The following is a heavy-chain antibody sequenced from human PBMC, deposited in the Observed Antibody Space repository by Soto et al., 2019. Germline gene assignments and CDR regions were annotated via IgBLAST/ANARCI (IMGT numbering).Heavy chain of an antibody. V-gene: IGHV3-33*01. Sequence: VGSLRLSCAASGFTFSSYGMHWVRQAPVKGLEWVAVIWYDGSNKYYADSVKGRFTISRDNSKNTLYLQMNSLRAEHTAVYYCAGPIFVDAFDIWGQGTMVTVSS. D-gene: IGHD3-3*01. CDR3: AGPIFVDAFDI. CDR1: GFTFSSYG. J-gene: IGHJ3*02. CDR2: IWYDGSNK.